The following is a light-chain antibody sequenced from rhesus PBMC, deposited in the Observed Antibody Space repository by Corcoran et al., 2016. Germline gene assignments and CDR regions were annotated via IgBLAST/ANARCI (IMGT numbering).Light chain of an antibody. CDR1: AGAVTTSNY. Sequence: QAAVTQEPSMTVSPGGTVTLTCCSSAGAVTTSNYPNWFQQKPGQVPRVLIYNTNTKYSWTPDRFSGSLAGGKAALTLSGALPDDEADYYCLLSYSGSHIFGGGTRL. J-gene: IGLJ1*01. CDR3: LLSYSGSHI. V-gene: IGLV7-76*01. CDR2: NTN.